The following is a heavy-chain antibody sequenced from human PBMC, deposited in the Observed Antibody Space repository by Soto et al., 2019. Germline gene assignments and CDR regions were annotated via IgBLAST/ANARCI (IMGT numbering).Heavy chain of an antibody. Sequence: EVQLVESGGGLVQPGGSLRLSCAASGFTVITDWMYWVRQAPGKGLEWVSVIRGGGNTFYADSVEGRFTISRDNSKNTVYLQMNSLRAEDTAVYYCVRENYYYGMDVWGQGTTVSVSS. V-gene: IGHV3-66*01. CDR3: VRENYYYGMDV. CDR1: GFTVITDW. J-gene: IGHJ6*02. CDR2: IRGGGNT.